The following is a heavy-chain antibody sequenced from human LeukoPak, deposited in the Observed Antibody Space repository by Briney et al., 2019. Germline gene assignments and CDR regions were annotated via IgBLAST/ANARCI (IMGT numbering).Heavy chain of an antibody. D-gene: IGHD2-2*01. CDR2: INPNSGGT. CDR3: ARDRECSSSSCFSWFDP. V-gene: IGHV1-2*02. Sequence: ASVKVSCKASGYTFTGYYMHWVRQAPGQGLEWMGWINPNSGGTNYARKFQGRVTMTRDTSISTAYMEVSRLRSDDTAVYYCARDRECSSSSCFSWFDPWGQGTLVTVSS. CDR1: GYTFTGYY. J-gene: IGHJ5*02.